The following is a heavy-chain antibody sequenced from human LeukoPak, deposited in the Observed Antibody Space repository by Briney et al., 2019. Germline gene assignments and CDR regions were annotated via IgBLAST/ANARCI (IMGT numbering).Heavy chain of an antibody. J-gene: IGHJ4*02. Sequence: PSETLSLTCTLSGGSISNYYWSWIRQPAGKGLEWIGRIYAGGNTDHNPSLKSRVTMSVDSSKNQFSLRLRSVTAADTAVYYCAIENKDYDGDGYYYGYWGQGTLVTVSS. CDR1: GGSISNYY. D-gene: IGHD3-22*01. CDR3: AIENKDYDGDGYYYGY. V-gene: IGHV4-4*07. CDR2: IYAGGNT.